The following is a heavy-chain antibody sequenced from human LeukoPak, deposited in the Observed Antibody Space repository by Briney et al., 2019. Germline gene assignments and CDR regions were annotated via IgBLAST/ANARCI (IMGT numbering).Heavy chain of an antibody. D-gene: IGHD3-10*01. CDR3: AREGYSGSGSPPSLYFDY. Sequence: GGSLRLSCAASGFTFRNYVIHWVRQAPGKGLEWVAVTSSDLNVKLYADSVKGRFTISRDNSRSTLYLQMNSLRPEDTAIYYCAREGYSGSGSPPSLYFDYWGQGTLVTVSS. CDR2: TSSDLNVK. V-gene: IGHV3-30-3*01. J-gene: IGHJ4*02. CDR1: GFTFRNYV.